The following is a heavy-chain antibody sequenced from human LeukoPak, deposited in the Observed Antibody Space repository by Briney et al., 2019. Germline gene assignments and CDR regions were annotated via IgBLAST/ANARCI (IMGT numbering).Heavy chain of an antibody. J-gene: IGHJ3*02. V-gene: IGHV3-64D*09. CDR3: VKAPRTTVVGFDI. Sequence: GGSLRLSCSASGFNFSSYAMHWVRQAPGKGLEYVSAISSTGGSTYYADSVKGRFTISRDNSKNTLYLQMSSLRAEDTSVYYCVKAPRTTVVGFDIWGQGTMVTVSS. CDR2: ISSTGGST. CDR1: GFNFSSYA. D-gene: IGHD4-11*01.